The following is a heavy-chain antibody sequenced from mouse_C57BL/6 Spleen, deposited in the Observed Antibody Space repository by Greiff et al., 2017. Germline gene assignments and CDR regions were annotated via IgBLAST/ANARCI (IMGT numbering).Heavy chain of an antibody. CDR3: ASPLTTEWYFDV. Sequence: QVQLQQPGAELVMPGASVKLSCKASGYTFTSYWMHWVKQRPGQGLEWIGVIDPSDSYTNYNQKFKGKSTLTVDKSSSTAYMQLSSLTSEDSAVYYCASPLTTEWYFDVWGTGTTVTVSS. CDR1: GYTFTSYW. CDR2: IDPSDSYT. D-gene: IGHD1-1*01. V-gene: IGHV1-69*01. J-gene: IGHJ1*03.